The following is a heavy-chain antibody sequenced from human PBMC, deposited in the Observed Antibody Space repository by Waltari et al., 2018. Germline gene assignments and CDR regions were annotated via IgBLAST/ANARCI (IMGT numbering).Heavy chain of an antibody. D-gene: IGHD4-17*01. CDR2: IKQDGSEK. V-gene: IGHV3-7*01. J-gene: IGHJ6*02. CDR3: YGDYLGLIYYYGMDV. Sequence: EVQLVESGGGLVQPGGSLRLSCAASGFTFSSYWMSWVRQAPGKGLEWLANIKQDGSEKYYVDSVKGRFTISRDNAKNSLYLQMNSLRAEDTAVYYCYGDYLGLIYYYGMDVWGQGTTVTVSS. CDR1: GFTFSSYW.